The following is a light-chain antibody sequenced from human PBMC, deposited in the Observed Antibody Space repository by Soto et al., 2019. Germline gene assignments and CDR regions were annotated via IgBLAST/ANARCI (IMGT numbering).Light chain of an antibody. V-gene: IGKV3-20*01. CDR3: QQYGSSLIT. Sequence: EIVLTQSPGTLSLSPGERATLSCRAGQSVTSSYLAWYQQKPGQAPRLLIYGASSRATGIPDRFSGSGSGTDFTLTISRLELEDFAVYYCQQYGSSLITFGGGTKVEIK. CDR2: GAS. CDR1: QSVTSSY. J-gene: IGKJ4*01.